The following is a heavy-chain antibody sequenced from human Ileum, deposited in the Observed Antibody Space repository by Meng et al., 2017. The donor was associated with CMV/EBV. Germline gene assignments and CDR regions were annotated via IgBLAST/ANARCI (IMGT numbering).Heavy chain of an antibody. V-gene: IGHV4-59*01. CDR2: INYSGST. D-gene: IGHD2-2*01. Sequence: SETLSLTCTVSGGSISSYYLSWIRQPPGKGLEWIGYINYSGSTNYNPSLKSRVTISVDTSKNQFSLNLSSVTAADTAVYYCARHRSDCTSASCYQRGYYFDYWGQGTLVTVSS. CDR1: GGSISSYY. J-gene: IGHJ4*02. CDR3: ARHRSDCTSASCYQRGYYFDY.